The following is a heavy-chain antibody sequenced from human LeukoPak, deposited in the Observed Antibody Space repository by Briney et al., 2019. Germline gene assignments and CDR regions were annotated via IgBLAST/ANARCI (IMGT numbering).Heavy chain of an antibody. CDR2: TNSGGTST. V-gene: IGHV3-23*01. CDR3: AKQSYARSLGE. D-gene: IGHD2-8*01. Sequence: GGSLRLSCAASGFPFSDFSMSWVRQAPGKGLEWISTTNSGGTSTYYAESVKGRFTISRGNSKNTLYLQMSSLRVEDTAVYYCAKQSYARSLGEGGPGTLVSVSS. CDR1: GFPFSDFS. J-gene: IGHJ4*02.